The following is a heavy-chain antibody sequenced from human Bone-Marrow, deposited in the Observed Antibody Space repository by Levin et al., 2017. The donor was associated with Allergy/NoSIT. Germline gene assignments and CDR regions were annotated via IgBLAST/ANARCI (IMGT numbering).Heavy chain of an antibody. J-gene: IGHJ4*02. CDR1: GFTFSSYG. CDR2: IWYDGSNK. Sequence: GESLKISCAASGFTFSSYGMHWVRQAPGKGLEWVAVIWYDGSNKYYADSVKGRFTISRDNSKNTLYLQMNSLRAEDTAVYYCARDYGRGSSSLLHGYYFDYWGQGTLVTVSS. CDR3: ARDYGRGSSSLLHGYYFDY. V-gene: IGHV3-33*01. D-gene: IGHD6-6*01.